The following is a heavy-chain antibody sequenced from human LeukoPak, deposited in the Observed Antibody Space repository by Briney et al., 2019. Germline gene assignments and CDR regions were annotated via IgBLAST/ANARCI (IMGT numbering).Heavy chain of an antibody. Sequence: SETLSLTCTVSGGSISSGGYYWSWIRQHPGKGLEWIGYIYYSGSTYYNPSLKSRVTISVDTSKNQFSRKLSSVTAADTAVYYCARGLSDYGDYNWFDPWGQGTLVTVSS. J-gene: IGHJ5*02. CDR3: ARGLSDYGDYNWFDP. V-gene: IGHV4-31*03. D-gene: IGHD4-17*01. CDR2: IYYSGST. CDR1: GGSISSGGYY.